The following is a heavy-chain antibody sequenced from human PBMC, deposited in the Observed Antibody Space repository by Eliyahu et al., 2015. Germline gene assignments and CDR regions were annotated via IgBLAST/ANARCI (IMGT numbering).Heavy chain of an antibody. J-gene: IGHJ4*02. CDR1: GGSISSSSYY. CDR3: ARQGAGGFDY. CDR2: IYYSGST. D-gene: IGHD3-16*01. V-gene: IGHV4-39*01. Sequence: QLQLQESGPGLVKPSETLSLTCXVXGGSISSSSYYWGWIRPPPGKGLEWVGSIYYSGSTYYNPSLKSRVTISVDTSKNQFSLKLSSVTAADTAVYYCARQGAGGFDYWGQGTLVTVSS.